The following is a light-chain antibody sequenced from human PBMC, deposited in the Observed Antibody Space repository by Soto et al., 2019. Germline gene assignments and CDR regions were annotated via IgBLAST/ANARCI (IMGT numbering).Light chain of an antibody. V-gene: IGLV2-14*01. CDR3: ASYTSSSTSVI. Sequence: HSALTQPASVSGSPGQSITISCTGTSSDVGGYKYVSWYQQHPDKAPKLIIFEVSNRPSGISSRFSGSKSGNTASLTISGLQAEDEADYYCASYTSSSTSVIFGRGTQLTVL. J-gene: IGLJ2*01. CDR2: EVS. CDR1: SSDVGGYKY.